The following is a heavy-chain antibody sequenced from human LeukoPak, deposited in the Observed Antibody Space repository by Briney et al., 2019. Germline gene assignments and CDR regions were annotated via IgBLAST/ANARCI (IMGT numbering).Heavy chain of an antibody. CDR3: ARNLNYYDSSGHFDY. D-gene: IGHD3-22*01. CDR1: GGSISSGGYY. V-gene: IGHV4-39*01. CDR2: IYYSGST. Sequence: SETLSLTCTVSGGSISSGGYYWNWIRQPPGKGLEWIVSIYYSGSTYYNPSLKSRVTISVDTSKNQFSLKLSSVTAADTAVYYCARNLNYYDSSGHFDYWGQGTLVTVSS. J-gene: IGHJ4*02.